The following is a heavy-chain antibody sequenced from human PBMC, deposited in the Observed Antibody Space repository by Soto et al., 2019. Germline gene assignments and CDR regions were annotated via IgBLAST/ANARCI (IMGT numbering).Heavy chain of an antibody. D-gene: IGHD3-16*01. J-gene: IGHJ4*02. CDR3: ARGSPRGRSLFDY. CDR2: ISSISSTI. Sequence: EVQLVESGGGLVQPGGSLRLSCAASGFTFSSYSMNWVRQAPGKGLEWVSFISSISSTIYYADAVQGRITISRDNAKDALYLQMHSLGDDDTAVYYCARGSPRGRSLFDYWGQGTLVTVSS. V-gene: IGHV3-48*02. CDR1: GFTFSSYS.